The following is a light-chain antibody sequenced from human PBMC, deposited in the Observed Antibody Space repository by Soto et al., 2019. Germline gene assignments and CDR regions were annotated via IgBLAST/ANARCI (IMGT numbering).Light chain of an antibody. CDR1: QTISRD. Sequence: DIQMTQSPSSLSASVGDRVTITCRASQTISRDLNWYQHKPGKPPKLLIYGTSTLQSGVPSRFSGSGSGTDFTLTISSLQPEDFATYYCQQTNSPPHTFGQGTKLEIK. CDR2: GTS. V-gene: IGKV1-39*01. J-gene: IGKJ2*01. CDR3: QQTNSPPHT.